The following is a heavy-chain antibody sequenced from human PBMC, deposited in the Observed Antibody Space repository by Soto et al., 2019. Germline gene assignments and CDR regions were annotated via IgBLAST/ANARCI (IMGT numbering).Heavy chain of an antibody. D-gene: IGHD5-12*01. Sequence: ASVKVSCKASGYTFTSYGISWVRQAPGQGLEWMGWISAYNGNTNYAQKLQGRVTMTTDASTSTAYMELRSLRSDDTAVYYCARDFGSVVTITPGVWGQGTTVTVSS. CDR3: ARDFGSVVTITPGV. CDR2: ISAYNGNT. J-gene: IGHJ6*02. V-gene: IGHV1-18*04. CDR1: GYTFTSYG.